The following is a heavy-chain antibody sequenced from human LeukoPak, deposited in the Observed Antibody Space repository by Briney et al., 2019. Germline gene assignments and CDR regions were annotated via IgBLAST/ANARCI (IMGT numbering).Heavy chain of an antibody. Sequence: SETLSLTCAVYGGSFSGYYWSWIRQPPGKGLEWIGEINHSGSTDYNPSLKSRVTISVDTSKNQFSLKLSSVTAADTAVYYCARRITMVRGASSSSVFDYWGQGTLVTVSS. CDR3: ARRITMVRGASSSSVFDY. CDR1: GGSFSGYY. D-gene: IGHD3-10*01. CDR2: INHSGST. V-gene: IGHV4-34*01. J-gene: IGHJ4*02.